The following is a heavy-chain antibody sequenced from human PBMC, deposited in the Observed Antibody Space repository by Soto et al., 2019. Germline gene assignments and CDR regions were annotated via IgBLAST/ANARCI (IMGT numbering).Heavy chain of an antibody. CDR1: GGSISSGGYY. CDR2: INHSGST. J-gene: IGHJ6*02. CDR3: ARDRGYTDYVWGSYRFLEDYYYGMDV. Sequence: SETLSLTCTVSGGSISSGGYYWSWIRQPPGKGLEWIGEINHSGSTNYNPSLKSRVTISVDTSKNQFSLKLSSVTAADTAVYYCARDRGYTDYVWGSYRFLEDYYYGMDVWGQGTTVTVSS. V-gene: IGHV4-39*07. D-gene: IGHD3-16*02.